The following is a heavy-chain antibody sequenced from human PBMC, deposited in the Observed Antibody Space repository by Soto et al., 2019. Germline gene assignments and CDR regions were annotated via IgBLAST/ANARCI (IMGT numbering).Heavy chain of an antibody. CDR3: ARESTIFGVVTKKPHGMDV. CDR1: GFTFSSYG. D-gene: IGHD3-3*01. V-gene: IGHV3-33*01. CDR2: IWYDGSNK. Sequence: GGSLRLSCAASGFTFSSYGMHWVRQAPGKGLEWVAVIWYDGSNKYYADSVKGRFTISRDNSKNTLYLQMNSLRAEDTAVYYCARESTIFGVVTKKPHGMDVWGQGTTVTVSS. J-gene: IGHJ6*02.